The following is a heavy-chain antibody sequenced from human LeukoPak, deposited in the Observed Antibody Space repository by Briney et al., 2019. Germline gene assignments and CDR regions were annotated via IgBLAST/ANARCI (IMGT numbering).Heavy chain of an antibody. Sequence: GGSLRLSCAASGFTFSSYAMSWVRQAPGKGLEWVSAISGSGGSTYYADSVKGRFTISRDNAKNSLYLQMNSLRAEDTALYHCARAVYYDFWSGSPDDAFDIRGQGTMVTVSS. V-gene: IGHV3-23*01. D-gene: IGHD3-3*01. CDR2: ISGSGGST. CDR1: GFTFSSYA. CDR3: ARAVYYDFWSGSPDDAFDI. J-gene: IGHJ3*02.